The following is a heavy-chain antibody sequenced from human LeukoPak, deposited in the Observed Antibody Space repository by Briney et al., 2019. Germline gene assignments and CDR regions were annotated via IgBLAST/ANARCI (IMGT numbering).Heavy chain of an antibody. V-gene: IGHV3-30*04. J-gene: IGHJ4*02. CDR1: GFTFSSYA. D-gene: IGHD5-12*01. CDR2: ISYDGTNK. Sequence: PGGSLRLSCAASGFTFSSYAMHWVRQAPGKGLERVALISYDGTNKYYADSVKGRFTISRDNSKNTLYLQMNSLRAEYTAVYYCARDRGYSGYDAVDYWGQGTLVIVSS. CDR3: ARDRGYSGYDAVDY.